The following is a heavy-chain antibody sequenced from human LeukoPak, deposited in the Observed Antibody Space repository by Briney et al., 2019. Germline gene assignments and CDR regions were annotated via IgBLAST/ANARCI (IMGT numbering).Heavy chain of an antibody. Sequence: GGSLRLSCAASGFTFSSYWMSWVRQAPGKGLEWLANIKKDGSEKYYVDSVKGRFTISRDNAKNSLYLQMNSLRVEDTGVYYCARDVYYGSGSPRLDYWGQGTLVTVSS. CDR3: ARDVYYGSGSPRLDY. J-gene: IGHJ4*02. CDR1: GFTFSSYW. V-gene: IGHV3-7*01. D-gene: IGHD3-10*01. CDR2: IKKDGSEK.